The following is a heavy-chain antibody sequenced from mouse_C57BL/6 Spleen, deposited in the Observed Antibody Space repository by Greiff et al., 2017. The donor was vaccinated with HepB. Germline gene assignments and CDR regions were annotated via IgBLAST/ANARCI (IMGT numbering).Heavy chain of an antibody. Sequence: EVQLQQSGPELVKPGASVKISCKASGYTFTDYYMNWVKQSHGKSLEWIGDINPNNGGTSYNQKFKGKATLTVDKSSSTAYMELRSLTSEDSAVYYCARKEDWAYSDRWAMDYWGQGTSVTVSS. D-gene: IGHD2-10*01. V-gene: IGHV1-26*01. CDR1: GYTFTDYY. CDR3: ARKEDWAYSDRWAMDY. J-gene: IGHJ4*01. CDR2: INPNNGGT.